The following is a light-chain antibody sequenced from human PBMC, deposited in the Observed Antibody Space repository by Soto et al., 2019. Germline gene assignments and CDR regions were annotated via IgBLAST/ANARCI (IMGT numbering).Light chain of an antibody. V-gene: IGLV2-14*03. J-gene: IGLJ1*01. CDR2: EVS. Sequence: QSALTQPASVSGSPGQSITISCTGSSSDVGGYNYVSWYQQHPGKAARAIIYEVSKRPSGVSNRFSGSKSGTTASLTISGLQAEDEANYFCSSHASTRPVVFGTGTKVTVL. CDR3: SSHASTRPVV. CDR1: SSDVGGYNY.